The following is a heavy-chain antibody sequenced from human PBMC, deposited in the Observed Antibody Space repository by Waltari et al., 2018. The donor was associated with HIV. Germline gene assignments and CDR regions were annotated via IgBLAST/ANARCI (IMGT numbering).Heavy chain of an antibody. D-gene: IGHD6-19*01. CDR1: GYTFITQI. J-gene: IGHJ4*01. Sequence: QVQLVQSGAEVKKPGASVKLSCKSSGYTFITQILQWVRQAPGHGLEWLAAIDPSSGNTMYAEKFQGRLTVTSDSYTTTVYMELFGLKSEDTAVYYCAPVLTSGWYADYWGRGTQVTVSS. V-gene: IGHV1-46*01. CDR3: APVLTSGWYADY. CDR2: IDPSSGNT.